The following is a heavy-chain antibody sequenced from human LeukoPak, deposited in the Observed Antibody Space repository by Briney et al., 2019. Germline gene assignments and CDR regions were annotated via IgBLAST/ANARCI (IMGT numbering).Heavy chain of an antibody. D-gene: IGHD2-15*01. CDR3: ARSEVVRYCSGGSCYSAGNYFDY. Sequence: SETLSLTCTVSGGSISSSSYYWGWIRQPPGKGLEWIGSIYYSGSTYYNPSLKSRVTISVDTSKNQFSLKLSSVTAADTAVYYCARSEVVRYCSGGSCYSAGNYFDYWGQGTLVTVSS. J-gene: IGHJ4*02. CDR1: GGSISSSSYY. V-gene: IGHV4-39*07. CDR2: IYYSGST.